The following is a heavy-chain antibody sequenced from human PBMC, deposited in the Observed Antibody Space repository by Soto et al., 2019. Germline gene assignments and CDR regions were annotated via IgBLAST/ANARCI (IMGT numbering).Heavy chain of an antibody. V-gene: IGHV4-30-2*01. CDR1: GGSISSGGYS. CDR2: IYHSGST. D-gene: IGHD2-21*01. Sequence: PSETLSLTCAVSGGSISSGGYSWSWIRQPPGKGLEWIGYIYHSGSTYYNPSLKSRVTISVDRSKNQFSLKLSSVTAADTAVYYCARASLLNWFDPWGQGTLVTVSS. CDR3: ARASLLNWFDP. J-gene: IGHJ5*02.